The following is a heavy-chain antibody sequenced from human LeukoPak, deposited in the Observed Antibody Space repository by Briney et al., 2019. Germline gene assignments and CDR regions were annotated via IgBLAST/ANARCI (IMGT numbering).Heavy chain of an antibody. Sequence: SETLSLTCTVSGGSISSYYWGWIRQPPEKGLEWIGSIYYTGGTYYSPSLKSRVTISVDTSKNQFSLKLSSVTAADTAVYYCVRHGGTRVTLVEVYYFDYWGQGTLVTVSS. CDR3: VRHGGTRVTLVEVYYFDY. V-gene: IGHV4-39*01. D-gene: IGHD4-11*01. CDR1: GGSISSYY. CDR2: IYYTGGT. J-gene: IGHJ4*02.